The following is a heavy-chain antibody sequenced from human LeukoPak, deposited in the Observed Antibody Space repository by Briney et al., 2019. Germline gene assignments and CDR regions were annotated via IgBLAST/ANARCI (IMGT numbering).Heavy chain of an antibody. CDR3: ARTPRSSDWYGWFDP. V-gene: IGHV3-23*01. CDR2: VTGSGGST. Sequence: GGSLRLSCAASGFTFSNYDINWVRQAPGKGLEWVSVVTGSGGSTYYADSVKGRFTISRDNAKNTVYLQMNSLRAEDTALYYCARTPRSSDWYGWFDPWGQGTLVSVSS. CDR1: GFTFSNYD. J-gene: IGHJ5*02. D-gene: IGHD6-19*01.